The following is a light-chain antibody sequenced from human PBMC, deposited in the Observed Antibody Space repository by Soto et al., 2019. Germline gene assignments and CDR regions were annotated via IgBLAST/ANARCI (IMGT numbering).Light chain of an antibody. CDR3: QKYNSAPST. Sequence: DIQMTQSPSSLSASVGDRVTITCRASQGIDNYLAWYQQKPGKVPKPLIYSASTLQSGVPSRFSGSGYGTDFTLTISSLQPEDVATYYCQKYNSAPSTFGQGTNVDIK. CDR1: QGIDNY. J-gene: IGKJ1*01. V-gene: IGKV1-27*01. CDR2: SAS.